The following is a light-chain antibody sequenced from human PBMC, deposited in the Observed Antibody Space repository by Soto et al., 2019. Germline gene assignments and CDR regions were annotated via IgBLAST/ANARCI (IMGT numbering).Light chain of an antibody. J-gene: IGLJ1*01. CDR2: DVS. CDR3: CSYARSYLIYV. Sequence: QSALTQPRSVSGSPGQSVTISCTGTSSDVGGYNYVSWYQQHPGKAPKLMIYDVSKRPSGVPARLSGSKSCNTAALPISGLQDEEDADYYCCSYARSYLIYVFGPGTKLTVL. V-gene: IGLV2-11*01. CDR1: SSDVGGYNY.